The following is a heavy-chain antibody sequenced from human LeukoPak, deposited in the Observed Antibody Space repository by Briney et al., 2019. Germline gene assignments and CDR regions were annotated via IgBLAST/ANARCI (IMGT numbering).Heavy chain of an antibody. D-gene: IGHD4-17*01. CDR2: LGHEGTNK. Sequence: GGSLRLSCAASGFTFSSFGTHWVRQAPGKGLAWVAFLGHEGTNKYYAESVKGRFTISRDDAKNTLYLQMNSLRAEDTAVYYCSRGSYGDPYYFDYWGQGTLVTVSS. CDR1: GFTFSSFG. CDR3: SRGSYGDPYYFDY. J-gene: IGHJ4*02. V-gene: IGHV3-30*02.